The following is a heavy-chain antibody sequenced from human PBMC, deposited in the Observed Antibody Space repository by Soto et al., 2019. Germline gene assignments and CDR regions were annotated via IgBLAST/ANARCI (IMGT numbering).Heavy chain of an antibody. Sequence: QVQLVQSGGEVKKPGASVKVSCKPSGYTFTNYVISWVRRAPGQGLEWMGWISPFNGHTKYGQKFQGRVTLTTDTSTSTAYMELRSLIYDDTAVYYCARDAGSESYLAYWGQGTLVTVSS. CDR1: GYTFTNYV. CDR2: ISPFNGHT. J-gene: IGHJ4*02. D-gene: IGHD1-26*01. V-gene: IGHV1-18*01. CDR3: ARDAGSESYLAY.